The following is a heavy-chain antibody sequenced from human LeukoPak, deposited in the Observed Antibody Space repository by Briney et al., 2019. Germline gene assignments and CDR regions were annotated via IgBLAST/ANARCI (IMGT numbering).Heavy chain of an antibody. V-gene: IGHV4-59*08. Sequence: PSETLSLTCTVSGCSIRSYYWSWIRQPPGKGLEWIGYIYYSGSTNYNPSLKSRVTISVDTSKNQFSLKLSSVTAADTAVYYCARALPFENSSGEVDYWGQGTLVTVSS. J-gene: IGHJ4*02. CDR3: ARALPFENSSGEVDY. D-gene: IGHD3-22*01. CDR1: GCSIRSYY. CDR2: IYYSGST.